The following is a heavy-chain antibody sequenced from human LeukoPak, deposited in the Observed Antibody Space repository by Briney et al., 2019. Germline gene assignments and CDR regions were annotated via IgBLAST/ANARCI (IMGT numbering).Heavy chain of an antibody. Sequence: PGGSLRLSCAASGFTFSSYAMSWVRQAPGKGLEWVSVISGSGGSTYYADSVKGRFTISRDNSKNTLFLQMNSLRAEDTAVYHCAKDREYSSTWYYLGYWGQGTLVTVSS. CDR1: GFTFSSYA. D-gene: IGHD6-13*01. V-gene: IGHV3-23*01. CDR2: ISGSGGST. J-gene: IGHJ4*02. CDR3: AKDREYSSTWYYLGY.